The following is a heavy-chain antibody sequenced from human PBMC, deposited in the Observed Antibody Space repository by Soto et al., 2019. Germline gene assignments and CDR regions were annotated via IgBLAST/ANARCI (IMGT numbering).Heavy chain of an antibody. Sequence: SETLSLTCTVSGGSISSYYWSWIRQPPGKGLEWIGYIYYSGSTNYNPSLKSRVTISVDTSKNQFSLKLSSVTAADTAVYYCARNNRIDDFWSGTNYYYYYMDVWGKGTTVTVSS. J-gene: IGHJ6*03. V-gene: IGHV4-59*01. CDR3: ARNNRIDDFWSGTNYYYYYMDV. CDR1: GGSISSYY. D-gene: IGHD3-3*01. CDR2: IYYSGST.